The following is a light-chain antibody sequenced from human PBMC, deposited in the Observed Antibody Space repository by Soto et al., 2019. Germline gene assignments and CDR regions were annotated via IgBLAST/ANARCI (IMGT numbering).Light chain of an antibody. CDR2: GAS. V-gene: IGKV3-20*01. CDR1: QSVTKNN. Sequence: EIFMTQSPATLSLSGWEIATLSCRASQSVTKNNLNWYQQKPGQAPRLLIYGASIRATGIPDRFSGSGSETDFTLTISRLEPEDFALYYCQQYGSSAPITFGQGTRLEIK. J-gene: IGKJ5*01. CDR3: QQYGSSAPIT.